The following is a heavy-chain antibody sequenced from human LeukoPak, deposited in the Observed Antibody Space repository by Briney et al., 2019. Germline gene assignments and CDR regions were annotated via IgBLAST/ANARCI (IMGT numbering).Heavy chain of an antibody. J-gene: IGHJ4*02. CDR3: ARYFVTTGFFDY. Sequence: SETLSLTCTVSGGSISSSSYYWGWIRQPPGKGLGWIGSIYYSGSTYYNPSLKSRVTISVDTSKNQFSLKLSSVTAADTAVYYCARYFVTTGFFDYWGQGTLVTVSS. CDR1: GGSISSSSYY. V-gene: IGHV4-39*07. D-gene: IGHD3-22*01. CDR2: IYYSGST.